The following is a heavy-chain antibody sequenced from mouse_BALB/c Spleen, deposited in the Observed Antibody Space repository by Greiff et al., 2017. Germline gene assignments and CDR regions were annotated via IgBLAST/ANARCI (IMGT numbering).Heavy chain of an antibody. D-gene: IGHD6-2*01. CDR2: IRNKANGYTT. J-gene: IGHJ2*01. CDR1: GFTFTDYY. CDR3: ARDGGLYYFDY. Sequence: EVNVVESGGGLVQPGGSLRLSCATSGFTFTDYYMSWVRQPPGKALEWLGFIRNKANGYTTEYSASVKGRFTISRDNSQSILYLQMNTLRAEDSATYYCARDGGLYYFDYWGQGTTLTVSS. V-gene: IGHV7-3*02.